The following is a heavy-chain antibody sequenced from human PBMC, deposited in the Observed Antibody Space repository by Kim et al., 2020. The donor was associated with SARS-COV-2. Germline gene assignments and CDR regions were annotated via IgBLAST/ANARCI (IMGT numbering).Heavy chain of an antibody. CDR3: TTIGTTYSGSYY. V-gene: IGHV3-15*01. Sequence: DYAAPVEGRFTISRDDSKNMLYLQMNSLKTEDTAVYYCTTIGTTYSGSYYWGQGTLVTVSS. D-gene: IGHD1-26*01. J-gene: IGHJ4*02.